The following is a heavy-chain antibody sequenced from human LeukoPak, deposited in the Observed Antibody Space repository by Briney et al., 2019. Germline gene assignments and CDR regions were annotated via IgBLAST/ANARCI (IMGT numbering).Heavy chain of an antibody. CDR3: ARVAESIAVAGDERSDHFDY. V-gene: IGHV1-2*02. CDR1: GYTFTGYY. D-gene: IGHD6-19*01. Sequence: ASVKVSCKASGYTFTGYYMHWVRQAPGQGLEWMGWINPNSGGTNYAQKFQGRVTMTRDTSISTAYMELSRLRSDDTAVYYCARVAESIAVAGDERSDHFDYWGQGTLVTVSS. CDR2: INPNSGGT. J-gene: IGHJ4*02.